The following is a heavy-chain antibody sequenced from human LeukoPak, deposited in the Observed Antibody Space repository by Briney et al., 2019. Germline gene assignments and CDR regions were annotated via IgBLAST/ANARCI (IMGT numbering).Heavy chain of an antibody. CDR3: ASVDTLTTAYFDY. J-gene: IGHJ4*02. D-gene: IGHD5-12*01. Sequence: KPSETLSLTCAVSGSSFSSAFRWGWIRQPPGKGRQGIGTFYDTGSIYYNPPLKSRVTISVDPSKNQFSLNLTSVTAADTAVYYCASVDTLTTAYFDYWGQGTLVTVSS. V-gene: IGHV4-38-2*01. CDR2: FYDTGSI. CDR1: GSSFSSAFR.